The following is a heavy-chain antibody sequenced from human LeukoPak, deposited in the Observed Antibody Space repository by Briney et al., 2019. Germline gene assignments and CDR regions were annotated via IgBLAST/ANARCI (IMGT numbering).Heavy chain of an antibody. CDR1: GYTFTSYD. J-gene: IGHJ5*02. CDR3: ARVGSVLRFLEWLLSPNWFDP. D-gene: IGHD3-3*01. Sequence: ASVKVSCKASGYTFTSYDINWVRQATGQGLEWIGWMNPNSGNTGYAQKFQGRVTMTRNTSISTAYMELSSLRSEDTAVYYCARVGSVLRFLEWLLSPNWFDPWGQGTLVTVSS. CDR2: MNPNSGNT. V-gene: IGHV1-8*01.